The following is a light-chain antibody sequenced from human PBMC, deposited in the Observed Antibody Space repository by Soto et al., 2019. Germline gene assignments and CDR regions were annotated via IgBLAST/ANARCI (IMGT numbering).Light chain of an antibody. CDR1: QDIATY. J-gene: IGKJ2*01. V-gene: IGKV1-33*01. CDR2: DAS. Sequence: DIQMTQSPSSLSASVGDRVTITCQASQDIATYLNWFQQKPGKAPKLLIYDASNLETGVPSRFSGSSSGTQFTITINSLQPEDVATYYCQQYDNLVYTFGQGTKVDLK. CDR3: QQYDNLVYT.